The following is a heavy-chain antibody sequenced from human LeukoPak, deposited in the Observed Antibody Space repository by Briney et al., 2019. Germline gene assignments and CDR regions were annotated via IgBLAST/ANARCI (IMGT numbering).Heavy chain of an antibody. CDR3: ARGTRSIAARPVRFDP. J-gene: IGHJ5*02. CDR2: ISAYNGST. CDR1: GYTFTSYG. D-gene: IGHD6-6*01. V-gene: IGHV1-18*01. Sequence: ASVKVSCKASGYTFTSYGISWVRQAPGQGLEWMGWISAYNGSTNYAQKLQGRVTMTTDTSTSTAYMELRSLRSDDTAVYYCARGTRSIAARPVRFDPWGQGTLVTVSS.